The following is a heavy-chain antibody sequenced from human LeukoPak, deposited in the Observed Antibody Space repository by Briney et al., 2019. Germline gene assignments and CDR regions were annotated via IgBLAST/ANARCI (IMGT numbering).Heavy chain of an antibody. CDR2: IYHCGST. CDR3: ARGEGGQWLALLGMDV. D-gene: IGHD6-19*01. Sequence: SETLSLTCAVSGGSISSSNWWSWVRQPPGKGLEWIGEIYHCGSTNYNPSLKSRVTISVDKSKNQFSLKLSSVTAADTAVYYCARGEGGQWLALLGMDVWGQGTTVTVSS. V-gene: IGHV4-4*02. J-gene: IGHJ6*02. CDR1: GGSISSSNW.